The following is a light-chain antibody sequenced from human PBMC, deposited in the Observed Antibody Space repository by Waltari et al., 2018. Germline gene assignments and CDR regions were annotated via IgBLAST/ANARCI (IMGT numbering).Light chain of an antibody. V-gene: IGKV3-20*01. CDR3: PKYESLPVP. Sequence: EIVLTQSPGTLSLSPGERATLSCRASQSIGRSLVWYQQKPGQAPRLRIYDVSRRATGIPDRFSGSGYGTDFSLTISRLEPEDFAAYYCPKYESLPVPFAQGTTVEIK. J-gene: IGKJ1*01. CDR1: QSIGRS. CDR2: DVS.